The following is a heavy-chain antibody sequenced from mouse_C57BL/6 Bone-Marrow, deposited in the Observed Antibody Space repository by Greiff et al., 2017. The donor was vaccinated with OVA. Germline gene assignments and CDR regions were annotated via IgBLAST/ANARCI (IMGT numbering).Heavy chain of an antibody. CDR2: ICRGGST. CDR3: ATFATVVTTGALDY. CDR1: GFSLTSYG. J-gene: IGHJ4*01. Sequence: QVQLKQSGPGLVQPSQSLSITCTVSGFSLTSYGVHWVRQSPGKGLEWLGVICRGGSTDYNAAFMSRLSITKDNSKSQVFLKMNSLPAEDSAVYYCATFATVVTTGALDYWGQGTSVTVSS. D-gene: IGHD1-1*01. V-gene: IGHV2-5*01.